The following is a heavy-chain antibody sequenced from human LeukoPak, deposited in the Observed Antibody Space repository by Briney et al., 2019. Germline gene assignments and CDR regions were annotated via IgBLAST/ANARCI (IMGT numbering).Heavy chain of an antibody. CDR1: GGSVSSSSYY. CDR3: ATCTALVRGGFDY. Sequence: SETLSLTCTVSGGSVSSSSYYWNWIRQPPGKGLEWIGSVYYSGSTYYSPSLKSRVTVSVDTSKNQFSLKMSSVTAADTAVYYCATCTALVRGGFDYWGQGTLVTVSS. CDR2: VYYSGST. J-gene: IGHJ4*02. V-gene: IGHV4-39*01. D-gene: IGHD5-18*01.